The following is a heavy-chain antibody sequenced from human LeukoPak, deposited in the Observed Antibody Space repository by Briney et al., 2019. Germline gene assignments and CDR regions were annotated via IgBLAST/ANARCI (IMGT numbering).Heavy chain of an antibody. CDR3: ARRSYDILTGYYFWFDP. J-gene: IGHJ5*02. CDR2: IYYSGNT. CDR1: GGSITSDH. Sequence: NPSETLSLTCTVSGGSITSDHWNWIRQPPGKGLEWIGCIYYSGNTYYNPSLKSRVTISVDTSKNQFSLKLSSVTAADTAVYYCARRSYDILTGYYFWFDPWGQGTLVTVSS. D-gene: IGHD3-9*01. V-gene: IGHV4-59*01.